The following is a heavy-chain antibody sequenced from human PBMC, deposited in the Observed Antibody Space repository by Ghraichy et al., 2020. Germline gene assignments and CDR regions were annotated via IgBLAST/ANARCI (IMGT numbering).Heavy chain of an antibody. V-gene: IGHV4-59*01. CDR2: IYYSGST. CDR3: AGLSGWYLGTGYYYYYGMDV. J-gene: IGHJ6*02. D-gene: IGHD6-19*01. CDR1: GGSISSYY. Sequence: SETLSLTCTVSGGSISSYYWSWIRQPPGKGLEWIGYIYYSGSTNYNPSLKSRVTISVDTSKNQFSLKLSSVTAADTAVYYCAGLSGWYLGTGYYYYYGMDVWGQGTTVPVSS.